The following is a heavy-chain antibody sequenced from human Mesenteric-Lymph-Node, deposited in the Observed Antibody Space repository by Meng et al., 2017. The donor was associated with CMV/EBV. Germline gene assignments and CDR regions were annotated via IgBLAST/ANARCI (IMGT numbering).Heavy chain of an antibody. CDR2: ISSSSSYI. CDR1: GFTFSSYS. V-gene: IGHV3-21*01. J-gene: IGHJ6*02. CDR3: ARDRDFWGFGGTDV. D-gene: IGHD3-3*01. Sequence: ETLSLTCAASGFTFSSYSMNWVRQAPGKGLEWVSSISSSSSYIYYADSVKGRLTISRDNSKNTLYLQMNSLRAEDTAVYYCARDRDFWGFGGTDVWGQGTTVTVSS.